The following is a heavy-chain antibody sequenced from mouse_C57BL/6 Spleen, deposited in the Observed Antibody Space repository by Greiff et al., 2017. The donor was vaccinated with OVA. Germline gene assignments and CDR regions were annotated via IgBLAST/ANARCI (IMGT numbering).Heavy chain of an antibody. CDR3: ARARYGNYEAWFAY. J-gene: IGHJ3*01. V-gene: IGHV1-81*01. Sequence: IQLQQSGAELARPGASVKLSCKASGYTFTSYGISWVKQRTGQGLEWIGEIYPRSGNTYYNEKFKGKATLTADKSSSTAYMELRSLTSEDSAVYFCARARYGNYEAWFAYWGQGTLVTVSA. D-gene: IGHD2-10*02. CDR2: IYPRSGNT. CDR1: GYTFTSYG.